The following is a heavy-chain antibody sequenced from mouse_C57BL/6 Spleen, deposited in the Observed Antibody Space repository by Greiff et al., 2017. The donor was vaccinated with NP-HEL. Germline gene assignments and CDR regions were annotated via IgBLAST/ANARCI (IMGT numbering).Heavy chain of an antibody. V-gene: IGHV5-9-1*02. J-gene: IGHJ4*01. D-gene: IGHD1-1*01. Sequence: EVQRVESGEGLVKPGGSLKLSCAASGFTFSSYAMSWVRQTPEKRLEWVAYISSGGDYIYYADTVKGRFTISRDNARNTLYLQMSSLKSEDTAMYYCTRATTVEAMDYWGQGTSVTVSS. CDR3: TRATTVEAMDY. CDR1: GFTFSSYA. CDR2: ISSGGDYI.